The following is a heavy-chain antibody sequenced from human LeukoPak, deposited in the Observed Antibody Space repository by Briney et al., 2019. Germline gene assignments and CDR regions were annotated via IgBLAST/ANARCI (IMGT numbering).Heavy chain of an antibody. CDR3: ARRDYGGNLTNVPFDY. Sequence: GASVKVSCKASGGTFSSYAISWVRQAPGQGLEWMGGIIPIFGTANYAQKFQGRVTITTDESTSTAYMELSSLRSEDTAVYYCARRDYGGNLTNVPFDYWGQGTLVTVSS. D-gene: IGHD4-23*01. J-gene: IGHJ4*02. CDR2: IIPIFGTA. V-gene: IGHV1-69*05. CDR1: GGTFSSYA.